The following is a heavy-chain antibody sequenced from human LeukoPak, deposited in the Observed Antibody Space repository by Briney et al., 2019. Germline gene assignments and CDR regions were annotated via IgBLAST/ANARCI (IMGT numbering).Heavy chain of an antibody. Sequence: PGGSLRLSCAASGFTVSSNYMSWVRQAPGKGLEWVSVIYSGGSTYYADSVKGRFTISRDNFKNTIYLQMNSLRAEDTAVYYCAKEGSALWFGELSYYFDYWGQGTLVTVSS. CDR1: GFTVSSNY. CDR3: AKEGSALWFGELSYYFDY. CDR2: IYSGGST. J-gene: IGHJ4*02. D-gene: IGHD3-10*01. V-gene: IGHV3-53*01.